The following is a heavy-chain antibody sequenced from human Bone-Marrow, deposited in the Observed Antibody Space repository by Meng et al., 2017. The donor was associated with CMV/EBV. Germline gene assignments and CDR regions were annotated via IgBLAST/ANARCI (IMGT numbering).Heavy chain of an antibody. CDR2: ISSSSSYI. V-gene: IGHV3-21*01. J-gene: IGHJ6*02. CDR3: ARPQNYDFWSGYRPYYYYGMDV. D-gene: IGHD3-3*01. Sequence: GESLKISCAASGLTFSSYSMNWVRQAPGKGLEWVSSISSSSSYIYYADSVKGRFTISRDNAKNSLYLQMNSLRAEDTAVYYCARPQNYDFWSGYRPYYYYGMDVWGQGTTVTVSS. CDR1: GLTFSSYS.